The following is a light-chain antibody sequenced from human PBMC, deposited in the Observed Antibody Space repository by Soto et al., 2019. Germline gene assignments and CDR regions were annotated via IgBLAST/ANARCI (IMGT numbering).Light chain of an antibody. J-gene: IGKJ4*01. CDR2: AAS. CDR1: QGIGGY. V-gene: IGKV1-9*01. CDR3: QQINSYPRT. Sequence: DIQLTQSPSFLSASVGDRVTITCRASQGIGGYLAWYQQKPGKAPKLLMYAASTLQSGVPSRFSGSGSGTEFTLTINSLQPEDFATYYCQQINSYPRTFGGGTKVEIK.